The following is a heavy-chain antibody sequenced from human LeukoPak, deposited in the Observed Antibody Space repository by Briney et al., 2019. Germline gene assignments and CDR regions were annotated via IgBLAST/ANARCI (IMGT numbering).Heavy chain of an antibody. CDR1: GFTLSTYS. Sequence: GGSLRLSCAASGFTLSTYSMNWVRQAPGKGLEWVSSISTGSSDIYYADSVKGRFTISRDNAKNSLYLQMNRLRVEDTAVYYCARDAFASSWPNYYYGMDVWGQGTPVTVS. V-gene: IGHV3-21*01. D-gene: IGHD6-13*01. CDR3: ARDAFASSWPNYYYGMDV. J-gene: IGHJ6*02. CDR2: ISTGSSDI.